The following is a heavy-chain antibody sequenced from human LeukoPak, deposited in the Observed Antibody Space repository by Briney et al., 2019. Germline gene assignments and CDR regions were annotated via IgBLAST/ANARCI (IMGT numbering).Heavy chain of an antibody. CDR3: ARNVSGQYFDI. Sequence: GGSLRLSCAASGFTFSSYAMNWVRQAPGKGLECISAISGSGDSTHYADSVKGRFTISRDNSKNTLYLQMNSLRDEDTAVYYCARNVSGQYFDISGRGTLVTVSS. CDR2: ISGSGDST. V-gene: IGHV3-23*01. CDR1: GFTFSSYA. D-gene: IGHD2/OR15-2a*01. J-gene: IGHJ2*01.